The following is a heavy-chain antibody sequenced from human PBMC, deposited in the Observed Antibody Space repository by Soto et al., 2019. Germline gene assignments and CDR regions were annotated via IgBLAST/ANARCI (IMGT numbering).Heavy chain of an antibody. D-gene: IGHD1-1*01. CDR1: GYTFTGHW. CDR2: IYPGHSES. Sequence: PGESLKISCKGSGYTFTGHWIGWVRLTPGRGLEWMGIIYPGHSESMYSPSFQGQVIMSVDESVNTAYLQWNSLKASDTAMYYCARHITHNRRSTIYYRGQETLVTVSS. V-gene: IGHV5-51*01. J-gene: IGHJ4*01. CDR3: ARHITHNRRSTIYY.